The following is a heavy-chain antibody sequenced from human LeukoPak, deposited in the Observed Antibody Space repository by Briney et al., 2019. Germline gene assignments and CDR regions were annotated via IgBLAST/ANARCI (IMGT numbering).Heavy chain of an antibody. D-gene: IGHD6-25*01. Sequence: SETLSLTCTVSGGSVSSTSYYWAWIRQPPGKGLEWIGSIYYSGSTYYNPSLKSRVTISVDTSKNQFSLKLSSLTAADTAVYFCAKDKDTPATVQPQRGYFESWGQGTLVTVSA. CDR1: GGSVSSTSYY. CDR2: IYYSGST. J-gene: IGHJ4*02. V-gene: IGHV4-39*02. CDR3: AKDKDTPATVQPQRGYFES.